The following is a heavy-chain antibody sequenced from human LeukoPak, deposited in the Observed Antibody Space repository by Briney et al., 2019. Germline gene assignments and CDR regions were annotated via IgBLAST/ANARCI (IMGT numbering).Heavy chain of an antibody. CDR3: ARSRIVVVGTTYYYYGMDV. J-gene: IGHJ6*02. Sequence: GGSLRLSCAASGFTFSSYAMSWVRQAPGKGLEWVSAISGSGGSTYYADSVKGRFTISRDNAKNSLYLQMNSLRAEDTAVYYCARSRIVVVGTTYYYYGMDVWGQGTTVTVSS. CDR1: GFTFSSYA. D-gene: IGHD2-15*01. CDR2: ISGSGGST. V-gene: IGHV3-23*01.